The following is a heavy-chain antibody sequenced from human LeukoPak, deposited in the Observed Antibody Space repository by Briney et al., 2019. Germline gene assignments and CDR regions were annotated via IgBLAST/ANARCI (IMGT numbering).Heavy chain of an antibody. J-gene: IGHJ4*02. CDR3: SRDPRVLDY. CDR2: ISYDGITK. V-gene: IGHV3-30*04. Sequence: GGSLRLSCAASGFTFSTYSLHWVRQAPGRGLEWVANISYDGITKNYAVSVKGRFTISRDNAKKSRYLQINSLRAEDTAVYYCSRDPRVLDYWGQGTLVTVSS. CDR1: GFTFSTYS.